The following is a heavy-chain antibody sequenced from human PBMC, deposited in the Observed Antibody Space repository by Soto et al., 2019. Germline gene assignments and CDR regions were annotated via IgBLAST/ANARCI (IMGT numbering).Heavy chain of an antibody. Sequence: QMQLQESGPGLVKPSLTLSLTCTVSGGSISSGGYYWSWLRQPPRKRLEWIGYIYSSGVTSYNPSLKSRVTISDDTSKNLFSLKLNSVTDADTAVYFCAREYTAAWYRAFDIWGRGTMVTVSS. D-gene: IGHD5-18*01. J-gene: IGHJ3*02. CDR2: IYSSGVT. CDR3: AREYTAAWYRAFDI. CDR1: GGSISSGGYY. V-gene: IGHV4-31*03.